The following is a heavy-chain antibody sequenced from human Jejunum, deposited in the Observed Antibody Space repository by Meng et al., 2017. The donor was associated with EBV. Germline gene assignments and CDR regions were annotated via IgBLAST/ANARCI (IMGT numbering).Heavy chain of an antibody. CDR2: INTDGSIT. CDR1: GFTFSSYW. Sequence: VQLVEAGGGLVPPGGSLRLSCAASGFTFSSYWMHWFRQAPGKGLVWVSRINTDGSITNCADSVKGRFTISRDNARNTLYLQMNSLRAEDTAMYYCAKDLSWNQADYWGQGILVTVSS. CDR3: AKDLSWNQADY. V-gene: IGHV3-74*01. J-gene: IGHJ4*02. D-gene: IGHD1-14*01.